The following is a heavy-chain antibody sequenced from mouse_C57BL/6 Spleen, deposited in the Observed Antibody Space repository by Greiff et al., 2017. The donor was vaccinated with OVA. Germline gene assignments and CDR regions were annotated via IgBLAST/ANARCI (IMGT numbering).Heavy chain of an antibody. CDR2: IYPGNSDT. CDR1: GYTFTSYW. J-gene: IGHJ2*01. CDR3: TRRLQQYFDY. Sequence: EVQLQQSGTVLVRPGASVKMSCKTSGYTFTSYWMHWVKQRPGQGLEWIGAIYPGNSDTSYNQKFKGKAKLTAVTAASTAYMEISSLTNEDSAVYFYTRRLQQYFDYWGQGTTLTVSS. V-gene: IGHV1-5*01. D-gene: IGHD2-13*01.